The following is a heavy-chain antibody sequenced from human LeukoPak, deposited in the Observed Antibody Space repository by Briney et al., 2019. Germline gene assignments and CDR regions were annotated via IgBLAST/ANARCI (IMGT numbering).Heavy chain of an antibody. V-gene: IGHV3-9*03. D-gene: IGHD6-19*01. CDR1: GFTFDNYA. CDR2: ISWNSGSV. J-gene: IGHJ4*02. Sequence: PGRSLRLSCAASGFTFDNYAMHWVRQAPGKGLEWVSGISWNSGSVAYADSVKGRFTISRDNAKNSLYLQMNSLRAEDMAFYYCTRSTGWYNYFDYWGQGTLVTVSS. CDR3: TRSTGWYNYFDY.